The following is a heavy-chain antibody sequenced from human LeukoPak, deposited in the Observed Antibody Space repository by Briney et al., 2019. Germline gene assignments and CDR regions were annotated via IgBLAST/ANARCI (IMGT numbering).Heavy chain of an antibody. Sequence: GATVKVSCKASGYTFTDYGVTWVRQAPGQGLEWMGWMSAYNDNTNYAQKFRGRVTMTTDTSTSTAYMELRSLRSDDTAVCYCVRALSVAARNWFDPWGQGTLVTVSS. CDR2: MSAYNDNT. J-gene: IGHJ5*02. V-gene: IGHV1-18*04. CDR3: VRALSVAARNWFDP. CDR1: GYTFTDYG. D-gene: IGHD6-19*01.